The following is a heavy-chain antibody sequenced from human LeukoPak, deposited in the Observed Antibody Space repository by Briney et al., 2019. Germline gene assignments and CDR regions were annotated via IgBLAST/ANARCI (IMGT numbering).Heavy chain of an antibody. J-gene: IGHJ3*02. CDR3: AKVAGDILTGTPENDALDI. Sequence: GGSLRLSCAASGFTFSSYAMSWVRQAPGKGLEWVSAISGSGGSTYYADSVKGRFTISRDNSKNTLYLQMNSLRAEDTAVYYCAKVAGDILTGTPENDALDIWGQGSMVTVSS. V-gene: IGHV3-23*01. D-gene: IGHD3-9*01. CDR1: GFTFSSYA. CDR2: ISGSGGST.